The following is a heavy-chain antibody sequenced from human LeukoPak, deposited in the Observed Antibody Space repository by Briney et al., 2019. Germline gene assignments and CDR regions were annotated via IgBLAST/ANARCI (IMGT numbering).Heavy chain of an antibody. V-gene: IGHV1-8*01. Sequence: ASVKVSCKASGNTFTGYDINWVRQATGQGLEWMGWMNPTSGHTGYAQNFQGRVTMARDTSISTAYMELNSLTSEDTAVYYCARSPVGVRKKHDFWGQGTLVIVSS. CDR1: GNTFTGYD. CDR3: ARSPVGVRKKHDF. CDR2: MNPTSGHT. J-gene: IGHJ4*02. D-gene: IGHD3-10*01.